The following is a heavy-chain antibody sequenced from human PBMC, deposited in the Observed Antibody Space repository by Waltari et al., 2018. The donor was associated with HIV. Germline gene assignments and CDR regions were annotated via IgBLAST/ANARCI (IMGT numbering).Heavy chain of an antibody. CDR1: GASLKRKNYY. J-gene: IGHJ4*02. CDR2: IYYTGDI. V-gene: IGHV4-39*01. CDR3: ARQHAYMSDWFSQASFFNY. D-gene: IGHD3-9*01. Sequence: LQLKDAGAGLVQPSDTLSLKCAVSGASLKRKNYYWALISQSPGNRLAWITTIYYTGDIYVAPSLRNRTSVSVDSSKSLLSLSLTSVTAADTAFYYCARQHAYMSDWFSQASFFNYWGPGTPVTVSS.